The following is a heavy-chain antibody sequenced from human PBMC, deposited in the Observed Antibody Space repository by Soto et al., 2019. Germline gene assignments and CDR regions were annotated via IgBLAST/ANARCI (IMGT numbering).Heavy chain of an antibody. V-gene: IGHV3-74*01. CDR3: PRDRGWFGEVPFDY. Sequence: EVQLVESGGGLVQPGGSLRLSCAASGFTFSSYWMHWVRQAPGKGLVWVSRINSDGSSTSYADSVKGRFTISRDNAKNTLYLQMNSLRAEDTAVYYCPRDRGWFGEVPFDYWGQGTLVTVSS. D-gene: IGHD3-10*01. J-gene: IGHJ4*02. CDR1: GFTFSSYW. CDR2: INSDGSST.